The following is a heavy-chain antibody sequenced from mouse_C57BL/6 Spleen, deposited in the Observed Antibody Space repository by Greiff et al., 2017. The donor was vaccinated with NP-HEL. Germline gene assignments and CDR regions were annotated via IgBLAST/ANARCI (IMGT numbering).Heavy chain of an antibody. CDR1: GYSFTSYY. Sequence: VQLQQSGPELVQPGASVKISCKASGYSFTSYYIHWVKQRPGQGLEWIGWIYPGSGNTKYNETFKGTATLTADTSSSTAYMQLSSLTSEDSAVYYCASDYGSRGFAYWGQGTLVTVSA. CDR3: ASDYGSRGFAY. D-gene: IGHD1-1*01. CDR2: IYPGSGNT. J-gene: IGHJ3*01. V-gene: IGHV1-66*01.